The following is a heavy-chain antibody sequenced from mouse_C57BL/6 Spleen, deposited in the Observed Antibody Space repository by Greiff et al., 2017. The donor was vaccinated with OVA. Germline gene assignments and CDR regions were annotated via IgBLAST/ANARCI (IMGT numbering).Heavy chain of an antibody. CDR3: AREGIYDGYYGD. CDR2: ISYDGSN. V-gene: IGHV3-6*01. Sequence: EVQLQESGPGLVKPSQSLSLTCSVTGYSITSGYYWNWIRQFPGNKLEWMGYISYDGSNNYNPSLKNRISITRDTSKNQFFLKLNSVTTEDTATYYCAREGIYDGYYGDWGQGTTLTVSS. CDR1: GYSITSGYY. J-gene: IGHJ2*01. D-gene: IGHD2-3*01.